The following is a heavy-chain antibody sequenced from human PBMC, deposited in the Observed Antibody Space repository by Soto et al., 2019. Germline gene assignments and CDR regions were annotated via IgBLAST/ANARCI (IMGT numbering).Heavy chain of an antibody. D-gene: IGHD3-22*01. CDR1: GFTFSSYG. J-gene: IGHJ1*01. V-gene: IGHV3-33*01. CDR3: ARATYYYDSSGRGEYFQH. Sequence: QVQLVESGEGVVQPGRSLRLSCAASGFTFSSYGMHWVRQAPGKGLEWVAVIWYDGSNKYYADSVKGRFTISRDNSKNTLYLQMNSLRAEDTAVYYCARATYYYDSSGRGEYFQHWGQGTLVTVSS. CDR2: IWYDGSNK.